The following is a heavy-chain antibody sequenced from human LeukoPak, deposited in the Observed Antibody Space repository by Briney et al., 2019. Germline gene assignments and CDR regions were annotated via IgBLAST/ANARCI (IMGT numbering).Heavy chain of an antibody. V-gene: IGHV4-31*03. CDR2: IYYGGST. Sequence: PSETLSLTCTVSGGSISSGGYYWSWIRQHPGKGLEWIGYIYYGGSTYYNPSLKSRVTISVDTSKNQFSLKLSSVTAADTAVYYCVKDDDYSNYRWFDPWGQGTLVTVSS. J-gene: IGHJ5*02. D-gene: IGHD4-11*01. CDR1: GGSISSGGYY. CDR3: VKDDDYSNYRWFDP.